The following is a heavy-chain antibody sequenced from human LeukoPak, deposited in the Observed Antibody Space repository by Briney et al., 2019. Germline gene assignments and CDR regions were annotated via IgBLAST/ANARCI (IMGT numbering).Heavy chain of an antibody. CDR3: ARVLGYYYYMDV. CDR1: GGSISSYY. J-gene: IGHJ6*03. V-gene: IGHV4-59*01. CDR2: IYYSGST. D-gene: IGHD3-3*02. Sequence: SETLSLTCTVSGGSISSYYWSWIRQPPGKGLEWIGYIYYSGSTNYNPSLKSRVTISVDMSKNQFFLKLSSVTAADTAVYYCARVLGYYYYMDVWGKGTTVTVSS.